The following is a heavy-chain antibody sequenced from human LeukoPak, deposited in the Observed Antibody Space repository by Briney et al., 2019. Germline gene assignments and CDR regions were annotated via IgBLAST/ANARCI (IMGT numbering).Heavy chain of an antibody. V-gene: IGHV4-34*01. CDR3: ARELGATTVN. D-gene: IGHD5-12*01. CDR2: INHSGST. CDR1: GGSFSGYY. Sequence: PSETLSLTCAVYGGSFSGYYWSWIRQPPGKGLEWIGEINHSGSTNYNPSLKSRVTISVDTSKNQFSLKLCSVTAADTAVYYCARELGATTVNWGQGTLVTVSS. J-gene: IGHJ4*02.